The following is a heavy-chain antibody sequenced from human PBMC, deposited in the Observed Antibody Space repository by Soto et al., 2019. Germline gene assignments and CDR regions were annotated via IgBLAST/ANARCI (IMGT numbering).Heavy chain of an antibody. D-gene: IGHD5-12*01. J-gene: IGHJ6*02. CDR2: ISYDGSNK. V-gene: IGHV3-30*18. Sequence: PGGSLRLSCAASGFTFSSRGMHWVRQAPGKGLEWVAVISYDGSNKYYADSVKGRFTISRDNSRNTLYLQMNSLRAEDTAVYYCAKALRWLQLPYYYGMDVWGQGTTVTVSS. CDR1: GFTFSSRG. CDR3: AKALRWLQLPYYYGMDV.